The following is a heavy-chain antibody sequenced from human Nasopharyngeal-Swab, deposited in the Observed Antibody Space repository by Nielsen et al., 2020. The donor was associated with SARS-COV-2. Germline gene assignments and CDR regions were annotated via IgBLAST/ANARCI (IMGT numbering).Heavy chain of an antibody. D-gene: IGHD3-3*01. Sequence: WVRQAPGQGLEWVGRISPNSGGTNFAQKFQGRVTMTRDTSINTAYVELTRLRSDDTAVYYCARAVYYDFWSGSKGGGVDYWGQGTLVTVSS. CDR3: ARAVYYDFWSGSKGGGVDY. V-gene: IGHV1-2*06. J-gene: IGHJ4*02. CDR2: ISPNSGGT.